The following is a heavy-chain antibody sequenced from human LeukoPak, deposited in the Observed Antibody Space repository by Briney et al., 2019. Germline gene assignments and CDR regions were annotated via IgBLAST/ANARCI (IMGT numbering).Heavy chain of an antibody. Sequence: GGSLRLSCAASGFTFDDYAMHWVRQAPGKGLELVSGISWNSGSIGYAGSVKGRFTISRDNAKNSLYLQMNSLRAEDTALYYCAKDTPICSSTSCYGWYFDLWGRGTLVTVSS. CDR1: GFTFDDYA. CDR3: AKDTPICSSTSCYGWYFDL. CDR2: ISWNSGSI. D-gene: IGHD2-2*01. V-gene: IGHV3-9*01. J-gene: IGHJ2*01.